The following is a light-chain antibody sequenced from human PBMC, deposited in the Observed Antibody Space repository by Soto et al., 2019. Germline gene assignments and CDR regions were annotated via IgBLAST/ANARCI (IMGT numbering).Light chain of an antibody. Sequence: LTEPGTVAGPRGRSIIISCNGSSSDVGSYNLVSWYQQYPGKAPKVMIFEGTKRPSGVSDRFSGSKSGNTASLTISGLQTEDEADYYCCSYAGGRKYRFGTGPNVTVL. V-gene: IGLV2-23*01. CDR1: SSDVGSYNL. J-gene: IGLJ1*01. CDR2: EGT. CDR3: CSYAGGRKYR.